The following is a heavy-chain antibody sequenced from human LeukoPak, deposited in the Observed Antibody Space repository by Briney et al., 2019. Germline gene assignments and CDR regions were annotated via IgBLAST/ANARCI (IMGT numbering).Heavy chain of an antibody. J-gene: IGHJ3*02. CDR3: ARRRPDGAFDI. CDR2: IYYSGGT. V-gene: IGHV4-59*01. CDR1: GGSISSYY. Sequence: SETLSLTCTVSGGSISSYYWSWIRQPPGKGLEWIGYIYYSGGTNYNPSLKSRVTISVDTSKNQFSLKLSSVTAADTAVYYCARRRPDGAFDIWGQGTMVTVSS.